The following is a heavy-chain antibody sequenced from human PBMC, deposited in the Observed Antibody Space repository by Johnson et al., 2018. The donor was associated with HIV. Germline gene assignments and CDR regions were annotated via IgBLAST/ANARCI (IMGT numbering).Heavy chain of an antibody. CDR3: AKDGDHSGSPPEAFDI. V-gene: IGHV3-30*02. J-gene: IGHJ3*02. CDR1: GFTFDDYG. CDR2: IRYDGSNK. D-gene: IGHD1-26*01. Sequence: QLVESGGGVVQPGRSLRLSCAASGFTFDDYGMSWVRQVPGKGLEWVAFIRYDGSNKYYADSVKGRFTISRDNSKNTLYLQMNSLRAEDTAVYYCAKDGDHSGSPPEAFDIWGQGTMVTVSS.